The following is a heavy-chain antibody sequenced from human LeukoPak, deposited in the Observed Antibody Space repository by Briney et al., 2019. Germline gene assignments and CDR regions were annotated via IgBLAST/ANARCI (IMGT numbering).Heavy chain of an antibody. Sequence: GGSLRLSCAASGFTFSSYGMHWVRQAPGKGLEWVAVISCDGSNKYYADSVKGRFTISRDNSKNTLYLQMNSLRAEDTAVYYCAKDRTLYDSGYYFDYWGQGTLVTVSS. V-gene: IGHV3-30*18. CDR2: ISCDGSNK. J-gene: IGHJ4*02. CDR1: GFTFSSYG. D-gene: IGHD3-22*01. CDR3: AKDRTLYDSGYYFDY.